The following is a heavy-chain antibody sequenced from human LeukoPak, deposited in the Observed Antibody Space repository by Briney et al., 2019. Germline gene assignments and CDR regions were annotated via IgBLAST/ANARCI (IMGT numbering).Heavy chain of an antibody. D-gene: IGHD1-7*01. Sequence: GSLRLSCAASGFTFSSYSMNWVRQAPGKGLEWVSSISSSSSYIYYADSVKGRFTISRDNAKNSLNLQMNSLRAEDTAVYYCARDRGITGTTQYYYGMDVWGQGTTVTVSS. CDR2: ISSSSSYI. V-gene: IGHV3-21*01. CDR3: ARDRGITGTTQYYYGMDV. J-gene: IGHJ6*02. CDR1: GFTFSSYS.